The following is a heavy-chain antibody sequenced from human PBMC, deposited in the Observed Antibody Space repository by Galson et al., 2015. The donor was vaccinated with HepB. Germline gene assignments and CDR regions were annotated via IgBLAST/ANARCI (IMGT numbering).Heavy chain of an antibody. CDR3: ASRGSGSGSFDY. D-gene: IGHD3-10*01. Sequence: SVKVSCKASGGTFSSYTISWVRQAPGQGLEWMGRIIPILGIANYAQKFQGRVTITADKSTSTAYMELSSLRSEDTAVYYCASRGSGSGSFDYWGQGTLVTVSS. V-gene: IGHV1-69*02. J-gene: IGHJ4*02. CDR1: GGTFSSYT. CDR2: IIPILGIA.